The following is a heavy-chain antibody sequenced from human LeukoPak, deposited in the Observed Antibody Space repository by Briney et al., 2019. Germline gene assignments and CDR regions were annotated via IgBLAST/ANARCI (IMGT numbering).Heavy chain of an antibody. Sequence: SETLSLTCTVSGGXISSYYWSWIRQPPGKGLEWLGYIYYSGSTNYNPSLKSRVTISVDTSKNQFSLKLSSVTAADTAVYYCARVGTYGSGSYLSWLDYWGQGTLVTVSS. CDR1: GGXISSYY. D-gene: IGHD3-10*01. CDR2: IYYSGST. V-gene: IGHV4-59*01. CDR3: ARVGTYGSGSYLSWLDY. J-gene: IGHJ4*02.